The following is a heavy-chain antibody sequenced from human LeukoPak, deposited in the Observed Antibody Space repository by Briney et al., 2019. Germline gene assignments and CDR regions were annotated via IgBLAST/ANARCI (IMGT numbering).Heavy chain of an antibody. J-gene: IGHJ4*02. V-gene: IGHV4-59*01. CDR1: GGSISSYY. Sequence: SETLSLTCTVSGGSISSYYWSWIRQPPGKGLEWIGYIYYSGSTNYNPTLKSRVTISVDTSKNQLSLKLNSVTTAGTAVYYCARGPRGSGSYPFDYWGQGTLVTVSA. CDR3: ARGPRGSGSYPFDY. CDR2: IYYSGST. D-gene: IGHD3-10*01.